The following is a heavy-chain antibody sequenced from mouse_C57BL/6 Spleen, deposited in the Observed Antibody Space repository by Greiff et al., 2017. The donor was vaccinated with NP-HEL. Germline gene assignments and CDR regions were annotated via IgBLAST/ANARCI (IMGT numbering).Heavy chain of an antibody. CDR3: ARDNGYRYYAMDY. V-gene: IGHV1-82*01. D-gene: IGHD2-2*01. CDR1: GYAFSSSW. J-gene: IGHJ4*01. Sequence: QVQLKESGPELVKPGASVKISCKASGYAFSSSWMNWVKQRPGKGLEWIGRIYPGDGDTNYNGKFKGKATLTADKSSSTAYMQLSSLTSEDSAVYFCARDNGYRYYAMDYWGQGTSVTVSS. CDR2: IYPGDGDT.